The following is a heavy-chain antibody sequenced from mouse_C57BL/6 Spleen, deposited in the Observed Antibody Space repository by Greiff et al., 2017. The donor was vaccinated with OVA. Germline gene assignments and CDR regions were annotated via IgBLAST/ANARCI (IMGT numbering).Heavy chain of an antibody. Sequence: DVKLVESGPELVKPGASVKIPCKASGYTFTDYNMDWVKQSHGKSLEWIGDINPNNGGTIYNQKFKGKATLTVDKSSSTAYMELRSLTSEDTAVYYCAVYYDYPFAYWGQGTLVTVSA. CDR3: AVYYDYPFAY. J-gene: IGHJ3*01. CDR1: GYTFTDYN. D-gene: IGHD2-4*01. CDR2: INPNNGGT. V-gene: IGHV1-18*01.